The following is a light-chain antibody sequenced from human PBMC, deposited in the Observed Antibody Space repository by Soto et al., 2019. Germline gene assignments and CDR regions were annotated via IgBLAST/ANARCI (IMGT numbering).Light chain of an antibody. CDR3: QKHNNAPLT. Sequence: DIQMTQSPSSLSASVGDRVTITCRASQDITNYLAWYQQKPGKVPKVLIYAASTLQSGVPSRFSGSGSGTDFTLTISSLQPEDVATYYCQKHNNAPLTFGGGTKVDIK. J-gene: IGKJ4*01. V-gene: IGKV1-27*01. CDR1: QDITNY. CDR2: AAS.